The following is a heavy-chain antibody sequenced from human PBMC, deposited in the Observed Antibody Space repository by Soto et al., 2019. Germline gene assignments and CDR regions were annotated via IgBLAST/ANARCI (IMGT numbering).Heavy chain of an antibody. D-gene: IGHD3-10*01. CDR3: ARDANEYGSGSYFYYYGMDV. V-gene: IGHV1-69*01. Sequence: QVQLVQSWAAVKKPGSSVKVSCKASGGTFSSYAISWVRQAPGQGLEWMGGIIPIFGTANYAQKLQGRVTITADESTSTAYMELSSLRSEDTAVYYCARDANEYGSGSYFYYYGMDVWGQGTTVTVSS. J-gene: IGHJ6*02. CDR1: GGTFSSYA. CDR2: IIPIFGTA.